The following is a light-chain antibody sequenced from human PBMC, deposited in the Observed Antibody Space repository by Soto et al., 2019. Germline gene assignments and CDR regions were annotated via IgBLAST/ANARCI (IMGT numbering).Light chain of an antibody. J-gene: IGKJ5*01. V-gene: IGKV3-15*01. Sequence: EIVMTQSPATLSVSPGERGTLSCRASQSVSSNLAWYQQKPGQAPRLLIYGASTRATGIPARFSGSGSGTEFTLTISSLQSEDFAVYYCHQYDNWPKTFGQGTRLEIK. CDR1: QSVSSN. CDR3: HQYDNWPKT. CDR2: GAS.